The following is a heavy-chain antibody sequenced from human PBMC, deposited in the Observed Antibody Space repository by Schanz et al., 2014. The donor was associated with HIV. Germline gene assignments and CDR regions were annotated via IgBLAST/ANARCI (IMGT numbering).Heavy chain of an antibody. Sequence: EVQLLESGGGLVQPGGSLRLSCAASGFTFSTYAMNWVRQAPGEGLEWVSSITDDGGRTDYADSVKGRFIISRDNSKNTLYLQINSLRGEDSAVYYCAKDWRGGYQFLYGLDVWGQGTTVTVSS. D-gene: IGHD2-2*01. V-gene: IGHV3-23*01. CDR3: AKDWRGGYQFLYGLDV. J-gene: IGHJ6*02. CDR2: ITDDGGRT. CDR1: GFTFSTYA.